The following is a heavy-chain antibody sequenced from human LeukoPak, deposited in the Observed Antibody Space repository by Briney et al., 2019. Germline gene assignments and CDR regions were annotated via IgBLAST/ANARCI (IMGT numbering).Heavy chain of an antibody. Sequence: GGALRLSCAASGFTFSSYSMNWVRQAPGKGLEWVSSISSSSSYIYYADSVKGRFTISRDNAKNSLYLQMNSLRAEDTAVYYCARDNYYDSSGLGYWGQGTLVTVSS. D-gene: IGHD3-22*01. CDR1: GFTFSSYS. CDR2: ISSSSSYI. J-gene: IGHJ4*02. CDR3: ARDNYYDSSGLGY. V-gene: IGHV3-21*01.